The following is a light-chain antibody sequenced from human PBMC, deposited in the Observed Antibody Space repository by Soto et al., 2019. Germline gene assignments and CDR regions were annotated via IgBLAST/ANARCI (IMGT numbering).Light chain of an antibody. CDR3: AVWDDSLSGRV. Sequence: QSVLTQPPSASGTPGQSVTISCSGSSLNIGNNYVSWYQQLPGTDPKLLIYRDSQRPSGVPDRFSGSKSGTSVSLAISGVRSEDEADYYCAVWDDSLSGRVFGGGTKLTVL. CDR1: SLNIGNNY. V-gene: IGLV1-47*01. CDR2: RDS. J-gene: IGLJ3*02.